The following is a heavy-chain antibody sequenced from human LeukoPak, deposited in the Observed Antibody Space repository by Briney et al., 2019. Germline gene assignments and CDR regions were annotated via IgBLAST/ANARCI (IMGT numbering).Heavy chain of an antibody. CDR1: GFTFSSYG. CDR2: IWYDGSNK. J-gene: IGHJ4*02. V-gene: IGHV3-33*01. Sequence: GGSLRLSCAASGFTFSSYGIHWVRQAPGKGLEWVAVIWYDGSNKYYADSVKGRFTISRDNSKNTLYLQMNSLRAEDTAVYYCARNYYDSSGYQNYFDYWGQGTLVTVSS. CDR3: ARNYYDSSGYQNYFDY. D-gene: IGHD3-22*01.